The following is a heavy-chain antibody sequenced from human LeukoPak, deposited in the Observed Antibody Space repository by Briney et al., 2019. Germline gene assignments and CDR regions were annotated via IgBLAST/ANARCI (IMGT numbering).Heavy chain of an antibody. J-gene: IGHJ3*02. CDR1: GFTFSIAW. D-gene: IGHD3-9*01. V-gene: IGHV3-53*01. CDR3: ARSSHYDILTGYSEEDAFDI. Sequence: GGSLRLSCAASGFTFSIAWMSWVRQAPGKGLEWVSVIYSGGSTDYADSVKGRFTISRDTSKNTLYLQMNSLRVEDTAVYYCARSSHYDILTGYSEEDAFDIWGQGTMVTVSS. CDR2: IYSGGST.